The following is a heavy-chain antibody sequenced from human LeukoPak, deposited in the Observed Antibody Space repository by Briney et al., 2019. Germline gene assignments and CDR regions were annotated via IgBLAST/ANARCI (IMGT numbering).Heavy chain of an antibody. CDR2: ISSSGRTR. CDR3: AKDTGAVAAGIDY. CDR1: GFTFSDYY. Sequence: GGSLRLSCAASGFTFSDYYMNWIRQAPGRGLEWVSYISSSGRTRYYADSVKGRFTISRDNAKNTLYLQMNSLRAEDTAVYYCAKDTGAVAAGIDYWGQGTLVTVSS. D-gene: IGHD6-13*01. V-gene: IGHV3-11*04. J-gene: IGHJ4*02.